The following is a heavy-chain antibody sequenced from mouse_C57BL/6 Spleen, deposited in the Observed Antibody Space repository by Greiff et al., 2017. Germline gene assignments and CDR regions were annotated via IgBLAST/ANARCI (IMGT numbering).Heavy chain of an antibody. J-gene: IGHJ2*01. CDR2: INPGSGGT. CDR3: ARGGYPTVDY. Sequence: VQLQQSGAELVRPGTSVKVSCKASGYAFTNYLIEWVKQRPGQGLEWIGVINPGSGGTNYNEKFQGKATLTADKSSSTAYMQLSSLTSEDSAVYFCARGGYPTVDYWGQGTTLTVSS. CDR1: GYAFTNYL. D-gene: IGHD1-1*01. V-gene: IGHV1-54*01.